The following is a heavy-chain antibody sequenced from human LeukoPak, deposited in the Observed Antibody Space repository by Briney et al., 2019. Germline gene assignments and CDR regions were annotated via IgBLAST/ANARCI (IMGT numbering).Heavy chain of an antibody. Sequence: GGSLRLSCAASGFTFSSYGVHWVRQAPGKGLEWVAVISYDGSNKYYADSVKGRFTISRDNSKNTLYLQMNSLRAEDTVVYYCAKDARLRGYCSGSSCSYNWFDPWGQGTLVTVSS. CDR1: GFTFSSYG. J-gene: IGHJ5*02. V-gene: IGHV3-30*18. CDR2: ISYDGSNK. CDR3: AKDARLRGYCSGSSCSYNWFDP. D-gene: IGHD2-15*01.